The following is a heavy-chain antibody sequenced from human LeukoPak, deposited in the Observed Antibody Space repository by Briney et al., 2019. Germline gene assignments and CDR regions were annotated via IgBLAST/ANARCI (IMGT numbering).Heavy chain of an antibody. CDR1: GFTFSRDS. CDR2: ISSTGSYI. D-gene: IGHD3-3*01. CDR3: ARGGTPITIFGVVPYFDY. J-gene: IGHJ4*02. V-gene: IGHV3-21*01. Sequence: PGGSLRLSCAASGFTFSRDSMNWVRQAPGKGLEWASSISSTGSYIYYTDSVKGRFTISRDNAKNSLYLQMNSLRAEDTAVYYCARGGTPITIFGVVPYFDYWGQGILVTISS.